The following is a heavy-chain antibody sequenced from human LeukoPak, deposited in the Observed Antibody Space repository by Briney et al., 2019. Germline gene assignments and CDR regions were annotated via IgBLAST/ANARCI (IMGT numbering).Heavy chain of an antibody. J-gene: IGHJ4*02. CDR1: GGSISSSSYY. CDR2: IYYSGST. D-gene: IGHD1-26*01. Sequence: SETLSLTCTVSGGSISSSSYYWGWIRQPPVKGLEWIGSIYYSGSTYYNPSLKSRVTISVDTSKNQFSLKLSSVTAADTAVYYCARLWYSGSCIDYWGQGTLVTVSS. V-gene: IGHV4-39*01. CDR3: ARLWYSGSCIDY.